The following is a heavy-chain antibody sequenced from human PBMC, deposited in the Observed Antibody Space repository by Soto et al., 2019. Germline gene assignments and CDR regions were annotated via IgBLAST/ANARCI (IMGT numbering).Heavy chain of an antibody. J-gene: IGHJ5*02. Sequence: TSEALSLTCAVSVGSISSGGYSWSWIRQPPGKGLEWIGYIYHSGSTYYNPSLKSRVTISVDRSKNQFSLKLSSVTAADTAVYYCARSGASRAENCSGGSCYFSWFDPWGQGTLVTAPQ. V-gene: IGHV4-30-2*01. CDR1: VGSISSGGYS. CDR2: IYHSGST. CDR3: ARSGASRAENCSGGSCYFSWFDP. D-gene: IGHD2-15*01.